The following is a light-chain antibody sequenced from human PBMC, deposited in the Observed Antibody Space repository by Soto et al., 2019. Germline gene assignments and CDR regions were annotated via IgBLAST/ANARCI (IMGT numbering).Light chain of an antibody. CDR2: DVS. CDR3: SSYTTSRSHVV. V-gene: IGLV2-14*01. CDR1: SSDVGSYNY. Sequence: QSALTQPASVSGSPGQSITISCTGTSSDVGSYNYVSWYQQYPGKAPKLIIYDVSNRPSGVSYRFSGSKSGNTASLTISGLQAEDEADYYCSSYTTSRSHVVFGVGTKLTVL. J-gene: IGLJ2*01.